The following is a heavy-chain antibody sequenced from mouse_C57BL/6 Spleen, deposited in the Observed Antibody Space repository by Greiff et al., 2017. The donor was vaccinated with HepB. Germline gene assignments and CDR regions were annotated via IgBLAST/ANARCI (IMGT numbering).Heavy chain of an antibody. CDR2: ISDGGSYT. CDR3: ARAPDYYGSSYETWCAY. J-gene: IGHJ3*01. CDR1: GFTFSSYA. D-gene: IGHD1-1*01. Sequence: EVKLVESGGGLVKPGGSLKLSCAASGFTFSSYAMSWVRQTPEKRLEWVATISDGGSYTYYPDNVKGRFTISSDNAKNNLYLQMSHLKSEDTAMYYCARAPDYYGSSYETWCAYWGQGTLVTVSA. V-gene: IGHV5-4*03.